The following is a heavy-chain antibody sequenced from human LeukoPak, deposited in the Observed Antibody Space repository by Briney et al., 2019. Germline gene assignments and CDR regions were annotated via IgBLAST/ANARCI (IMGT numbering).Heavy chain of an antibody. J-gene: IGHJ5*02. Sequence: GGSLRLSCAVSGFTLSSYWMHWVPQAPGKGLVWVSRINSDGNSTNYAESVKGRFTISRDNAKNTLYLKMNSLRAEDTAVYYCARVQYYGSGSYYNWFDPWGQGTLVTVSS. CDR1: GFTLSSYW. D-gene: IGHD3-10*01. V-gene: IGHV3-74*01. CDR3: ARVQYYGSGSYYNWFDP. CDR2: INSDGNST.